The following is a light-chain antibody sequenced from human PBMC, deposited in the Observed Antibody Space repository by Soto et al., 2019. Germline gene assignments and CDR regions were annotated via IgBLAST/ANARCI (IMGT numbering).Light chain of an antibody. CDR3: QQSYNTPFT. CDR1: QSISSF. J-gene: IGKJ3*01. CDR2: AAS. V-gene: IGKV1-39*01. Sequence: DIQMTQSPSSLSASVGDRVTITCRASQSISSFLNWYQQKPGKAPKLLIYAASSLQSGVPSRFSGSGSGTDFTLIISSLQPKDFATYYCQQSYNTPFTFGPGTKVDIK.